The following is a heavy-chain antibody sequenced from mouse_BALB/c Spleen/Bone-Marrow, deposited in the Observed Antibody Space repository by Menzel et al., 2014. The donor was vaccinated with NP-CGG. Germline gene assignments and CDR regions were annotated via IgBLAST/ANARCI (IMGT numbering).Heavy chain of an antibody. Sequence: EVQLVESGGGLVQPGGSRKVSCAASGFTFSSSGMHWVRQAPEKGLEWVAYISSGSSTIYYADTVKGRFTISRDNPKNTLFLQMTSLRSEDTAMYYCARSTMITTGYYYAMDYWGQGTSVTVSS. D-gene: IGHD2-4*01. V-gene: IGHV5-17*02. CDR1: GFTFSSSG. CDR2: ISSGSSTI. CDR3: ARSTMITTGYYYAMDY. J-gene: IGHJ4*01.